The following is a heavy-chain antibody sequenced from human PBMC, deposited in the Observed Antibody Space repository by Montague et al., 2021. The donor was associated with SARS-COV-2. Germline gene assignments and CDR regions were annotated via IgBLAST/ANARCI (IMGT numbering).Heavy chain of an antibody. Sequence: SETLSLTCTVSGVSVTDYYCCWIRQPPGPGLEWVGDVLFNKGANSNPSLKSRVAISVGTSKTQFSLTLTSVTAADTAFAYCVRHPHYDGLSGPPDFWDQGTLVTVSS. CDR2: VLFNKGA. V-gene: IGHV4-59*08. J-gene: IGHJ4*02. D-gene: IGHD3-3*01. CDR3: VRHPHYDGLSGPPDF. CDR1: GVSVTDYY.